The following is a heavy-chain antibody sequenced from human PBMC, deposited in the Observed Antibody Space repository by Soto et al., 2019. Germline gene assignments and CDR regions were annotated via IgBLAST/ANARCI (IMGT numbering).Heavy chain of an antibody. CDR2: IYYSGST. CDR3: ARGRSSTSPYPIGY. J-gene: IGHJ4*02. V-gene: IGHV4-31*03. CDR1: GGSISSGGYY. D-gene: IGHD2-2*01. Sequence: SETLSLTCTVAGGSISSGGYYWSWIRQHPGKGLEWIGYIYYSGSTYYNPSLKSRVTISVDTSKNQFSLKLSSVTAADTAVYYCARGRSSTSPYPIGYWGQGTLVSVSS.